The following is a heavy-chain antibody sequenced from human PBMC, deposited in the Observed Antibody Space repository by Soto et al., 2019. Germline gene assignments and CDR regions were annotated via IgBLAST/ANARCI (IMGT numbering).Heavy chain of an antibody. Sequence: SETLSLTCAVSGGSISSGGYSCGWIRQPPGKGLEWIGYIYHSGGTYYNPSLKSRVTISVDRSKNQFSLKLSSVTAADTAVYYCARGMTTVTTLDYWGQGTLVTVSS. J-gene: IGHJ4*02. V-gene: IGHV4-30-2*01. CDR3: ARGMTTVTTLDY. CDR2: IYHSGGT. D-gene: IGHD4-4*01. CDR1: GGSISSGGYS.